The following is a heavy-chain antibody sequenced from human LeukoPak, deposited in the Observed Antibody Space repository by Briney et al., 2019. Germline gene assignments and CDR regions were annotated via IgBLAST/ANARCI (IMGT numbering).Heavy chain of an antibody. D-gene: IGHD1-26*01. CDR2: TYHRSKWHN. J-gene: IGHJ4*02. Sequence: SQTLSLTYAISGDSVSSNSAAWNWIRQSPSRGLEWLGRTYHRSKWHNDYALSVKSRISVNPDTPKNQFSLQLNSVTPEDTAVYYCARSGSYNFDYWGQGTLVTVPS. V-gene: IGHV6-1*01. CDR1: GDSVSSNSAA. CDR3: ARSGSYNFDY.